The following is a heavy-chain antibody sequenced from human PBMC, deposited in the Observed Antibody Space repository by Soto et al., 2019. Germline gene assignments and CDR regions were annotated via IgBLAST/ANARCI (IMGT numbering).Heavy chain of an antibody. V-gene: IGHV3-30-3*01. CDR2: MSYDGSNK. Sequence: QVQLVESGGGVVQPGRSLRLSCAASGFTFSNYAMHWVRQAPGKELEWVAVMSYDGSNKYYADSVKGRFTISRDNSKNTLYLQMNSLRTEDTAVYYCARLAYESWGQGTLVTVSS. J-gene: IGHJ5*02. CDR3: ARLAYES. D-gene: IGHD3-22*01. CDR1: GFTFSNYA.